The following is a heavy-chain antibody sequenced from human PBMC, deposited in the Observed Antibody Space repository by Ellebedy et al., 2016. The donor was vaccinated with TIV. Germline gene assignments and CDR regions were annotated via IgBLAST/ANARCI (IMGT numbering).Heavy chain of an antibody. CDR3: AKEEDSFDI. CDR2: MNPNSGNT. CDR1: GYTFTSYD. J-gene: IGHJ3*02. Sequence: ASVKVSCXASGYTFTSYDINWVRQATGQGLEWMGWMNPNSGNTGYAQKFQGRVTMTRDTSISTAHMELSRLGSDDTAVYYCAKEEDSFDIWGQGTLVTVSS. V-gene: IGHV1-8*01.